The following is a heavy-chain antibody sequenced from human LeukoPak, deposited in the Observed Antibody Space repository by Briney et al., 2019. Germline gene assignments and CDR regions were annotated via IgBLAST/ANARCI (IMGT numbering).Heavy chain of an antibody. J-gene: IGHJ4*02. CDR1: GFTVSSNY. CDR3: ARAPLVATGYYFDY. CDR2: IYSGGST. D-gene: IGHD5-12*01. V-gene: IGHV3-53*04. Sequence: PGGSLRLSCAASGFTVSSNYMSWVRQAPGKGLEWVSVIYSGGSTYYADSVKGRFTISRHNSKNTLYFQMNSLRAEDTAVYYCARAPLVATGYYFDYWGQGTLVTVSS.